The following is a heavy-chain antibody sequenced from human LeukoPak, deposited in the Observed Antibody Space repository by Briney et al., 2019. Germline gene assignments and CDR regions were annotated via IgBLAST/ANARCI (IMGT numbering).Heavy chain of an antibody. Sequence: SETLSLTCTVSGGSISSSSYYWGWIRQPPGKGLEWIGSIYYSGSTYYNPSLKSRVTISVDTSKNQFSLKLSSVTAADTAVYYCARDRDSSWYITDAFDIWGQGTMVTVSS. CDR2: IYYSGST. D-gene: IGHD6-13*01. CDR3: ARDRDSSWYITDAFDI. V-gene: IGHV4-39*07. J-gene: IGHJ3*02. CDR1: GGSISSSSYY.